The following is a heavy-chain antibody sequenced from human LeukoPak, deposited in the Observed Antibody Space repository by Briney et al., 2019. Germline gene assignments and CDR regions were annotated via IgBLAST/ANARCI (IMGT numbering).Heavy chain of an antibody. CDR1: GGSISSYY. J-gene: IGHJ3*02. Sequence: SETLSLTCTVSGGSISSYYWSWTRQPPGKGLEWIGYIYYSGSTNYNPSLKSRVTISVDTSKNQFSLKLSSVTAADTAVYYCATLGSCSSTSCPYYYGSGSHFDIWGQGTMVTVSS. CDR2: IYYSGST. V-gene: IGHV4-59*01. D-gene: IGHD3-10*01. CDR3: ATLGSCSSTSCPYYYGSGSHFDI.